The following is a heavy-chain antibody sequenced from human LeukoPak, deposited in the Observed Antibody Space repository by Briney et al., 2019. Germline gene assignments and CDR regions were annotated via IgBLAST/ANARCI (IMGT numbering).Heavy chain of an antibody. J-gene: IGHJ4*02. CDR2: ISYDGSEK. CDR1: GFTFSTYA. V-gene: IGHV3-30*03. D-gene: IGHD6-19*01. Sequence: GSLRLSCATSGFTFSTYAMHWVRQAPGKGLEWVAFISYDGSEKYYADSVKGRFTISRDNSQNTLYLQMNSLRPEDTAVYYCATKQWLAPPPDSWGQGTPVTVSS. CDR3: ATKQWLAPPPDS.